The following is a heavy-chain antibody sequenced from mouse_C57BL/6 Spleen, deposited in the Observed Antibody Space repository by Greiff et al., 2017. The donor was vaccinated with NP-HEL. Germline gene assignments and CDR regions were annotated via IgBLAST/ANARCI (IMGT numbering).Heavy chain of an antibody. J-gene: IGHJ2*01. CDR2: IYPSDSET. Sequence: QVQLQQPGAELVRPGSSVKLSCKASGYTFPSYWMDWVKQRPGQGLEWIGNIYPSDSETHYNQKFKDKATLTVDKSSSTAYMQLSSLTSEDSAVYYCARGENLQWDYWGHGTTLAVSS. CDR3: ARGENLQWDY. V-gene: IGHV1-61*01. D-gene: IGHD1-3*01. CDR1: GYTFPSYW.